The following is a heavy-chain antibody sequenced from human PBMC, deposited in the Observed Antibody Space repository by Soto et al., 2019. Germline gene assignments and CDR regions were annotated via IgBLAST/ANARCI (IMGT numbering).Heavy chain of an antibody. V-gene: IGHV3-48*02. CDR1: GFTFSSYS. Sequence: PGGSLRLSCAASGFTFSSYSMHWVRQAPGKGLEWVASIKQNSSTKYYADSVKGRFTISRDNAKNSLYLQMNSLRDEDTAVYYCASHYYYDSSLDYWGQGTLVTVSS. CDR3: ASHYYYDSSLDY. J-gene: IGHJ4*02. D-gene: IGHD3-22*01. CDR2: IKQNSSTK.